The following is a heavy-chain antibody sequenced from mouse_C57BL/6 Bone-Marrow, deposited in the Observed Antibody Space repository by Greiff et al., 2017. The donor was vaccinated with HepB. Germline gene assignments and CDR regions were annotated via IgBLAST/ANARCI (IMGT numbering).Heavy chain of an antibody. CDR3: TRFDGYWAWFAY. Sequence: VQLQQSGAELVRPGASVTLSCKASGYTFTDYEMHWVKQTPVHGLEWIGAIDPETGGTAYNQKFKGKAILTADKSSSTAYMELRSLTSEDSAVYDCTRFDGYWAWFAYWGQGTLVTVSA. J-gene: IGHJ3*01. V-gene: IGHV1-15*01. CDR2: IDPETGGT. D-gene: IGHD2-3*01. CDR1: GYTFTDYE.